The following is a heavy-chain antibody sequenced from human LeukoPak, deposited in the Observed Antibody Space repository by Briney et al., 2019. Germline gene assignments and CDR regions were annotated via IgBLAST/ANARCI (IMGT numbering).Heavy chain of an antibody. V-gene: IGHV1-8*02. J-gene: IGHJ4*02. D-gene: IGHD3-22*01. CDR3: ARGLAYRGPRPRDSSGYYVDY. Sequence: ASVKVSCKASGGTFSSYAISWVRQATGQGLEWMGWMNPNSGNTGYAQKFQGRVTMTRNTSISTAYMELSSLRSEDTAVYYCARGLAYRGPRPRDSSGYYVDYWGQGTLVTVSS. CDR2: MNPNSGNT. CDR1: GGTFSSYA.